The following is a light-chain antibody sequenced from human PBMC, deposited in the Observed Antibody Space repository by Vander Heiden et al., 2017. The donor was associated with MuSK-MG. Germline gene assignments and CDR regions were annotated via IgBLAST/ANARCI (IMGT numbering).Light chain of an antibody. V-gene: IGKV3D-7*01. J-gene: IGKJ1*01. Sequence: PGERVTLSCRASQSVSSSYLTWYQQKPGQAPRLLIYAASTRATSIPARFSGSGSGTDFTLTISSLQPEDFAVSYWQQDYNFQTIGHGTKVEIK. CDR1: QSVSSSY. CDR2: AAS. CDR3: QQDYNFQT.